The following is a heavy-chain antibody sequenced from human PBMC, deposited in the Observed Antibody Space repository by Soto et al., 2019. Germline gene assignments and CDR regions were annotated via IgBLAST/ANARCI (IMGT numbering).Heavy chain of an antibody. D-gene: IGHD1-1*01. CDR1: GGTFSSYP. J-gene: IGHJ4*02. Sequence: QVQLVQSGAEVKKPGSSVRVSCKASGGTFSSYPIGWVRQAPGQGLEWMGLIIPIFGTTNYAQRFQGRVTISADESTSTAYMELSSLRYEDTAVYFCVRPRTTATTKGYDYWGQGTLVTVSS. CDR2: IIPIFGTT. V-gene: IGHV1-69*01. CDR3: VRPRTTATTKGYDY.